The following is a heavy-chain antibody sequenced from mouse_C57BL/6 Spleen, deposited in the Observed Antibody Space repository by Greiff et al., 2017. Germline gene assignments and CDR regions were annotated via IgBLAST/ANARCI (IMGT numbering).Heavy chain of an antibody. Sequence: QVQLQQSGAELVRPGASVKMSCKASGYTFTNYTMHWVKQRPGQGLEWIGYINPSSGYTKYNPKFKDKATLTADKSSSTAYMQLSSLTSEDSAVYYCAKGDGFYYAMDDWGQGTSVTVAS. CDR3: AKGDGFYYAMDD. J-gene: IGHJ4*01. CDR1: GYTFTNYT. CDR2: INPSSGYT. D-gene: IGHD2-3*01. V-gene: IGHV1-4*01.